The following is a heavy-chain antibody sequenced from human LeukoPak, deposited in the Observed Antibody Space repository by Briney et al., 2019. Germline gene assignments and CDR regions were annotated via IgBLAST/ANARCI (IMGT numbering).Heavy chain of an antibody. D-gene: IGHD4/OR15-4a*01. CDR3: ARHGPIMGYYYYYVDV. CDR2: IYTSGGT. V-gene: IGHV4-4*09. CDR1: GGSISSYY. Sequence: SETLSLTCTVSGGSISSYYWSWIRQPPGKGLEWIGYIYTSGGTNYNPSLKSRVTISVDTSKNQFSLKLSSVTAADTAVYYCARHGPIMGYYYYYVDVWGKGTTVTVSS. J-gene: IGHJ6*03.